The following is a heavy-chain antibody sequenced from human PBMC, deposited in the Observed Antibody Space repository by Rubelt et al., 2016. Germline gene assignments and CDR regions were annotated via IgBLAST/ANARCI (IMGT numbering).Heavy chain of an antibody. V-gene: IGHV3-73*01. Sequence: QVGGPGGGLVQPGGSLKLSCAASGFTFSDSAMHWVRQASGKGLEWVGRIRSKVNNYATTYAASVNDRFTISRDDSKNTAYLQMNSLKTEDTAVYYCARLGWELLGLDYWGQGTLVTVSS. D-gene: IGHD1-26*01. J-gene: IGHJ4*02. CDR2: IRSKVNNYAT. CDR3: ARLGWELLGLDY. CDR1: GFTFSDSA.